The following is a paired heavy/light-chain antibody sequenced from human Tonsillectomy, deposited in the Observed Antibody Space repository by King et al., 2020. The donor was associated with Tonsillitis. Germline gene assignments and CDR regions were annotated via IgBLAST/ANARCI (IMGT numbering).Heavy chain of an antibody. D-gene: IGHD3-10*01. J-gene: IGHJ4*02. CDR3: AREIEYYYGSGSQNSSLQTGEDY. CDR2: ISSKSNYI. V-gene: IGHV3-21*01. Sequence: EVQLVESGGGLVKPGGSLRLSCAASGFTFSNYSMNWVRQAPGKGLEWVSSISSKSNYISYTDSVKGRFTISRDNAKNSLYLQMNSLRAEDTAVYYCAREIEYYYGSGSQNSSLQTGEDYWGQGTLVTVSS. CDR1: GFTFSNYS.
Light chain of an antibody. CDR2: GAS. CDR1: QSVSSN. J-gene: IGKJ4*01. V-gene: IGKV3-15*01. Sequence: EIVMTQSPATLSVSPGERATLSCRASQSVSSNLAWYQQKPGQAPRLLIYGASTRATGIPARFSGSGSGTEFTLTISSLQSEDFAVYCCQQYNNWPLTFGGGTKVEIK. CDR3: QQYNNWPLT.